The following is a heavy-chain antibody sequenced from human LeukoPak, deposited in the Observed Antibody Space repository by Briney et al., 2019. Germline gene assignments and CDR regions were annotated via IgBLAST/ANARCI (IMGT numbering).Heavy chain of an antibody. CDR1: GFTFSSYA. D-gene: IGHD6-13*01. Sequence: GGSLRLSCAASGFTFSSYAMHWVRQAPGKGLEWVAVISYDGSNKYYADSVKGRFTTSRDNSKNTLYLQMNSLRAEDTAVYYCARDSSSWYGKTFDYWGQGTLVTVSS. J-gene: IGHJ4*02. CDR3: ARDSSSWYGKTFDY. V-gene: IGHV3-30-3*01. CDR2: ISYDGSNK.